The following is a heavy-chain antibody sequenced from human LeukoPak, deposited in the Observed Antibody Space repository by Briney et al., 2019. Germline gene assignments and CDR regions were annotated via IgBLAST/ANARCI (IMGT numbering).Heavy chain of an antibody. V-gene: IGHV3-48*01. D-gene: IGHD4/OR15-4a*01. CDR2: ISSSSSTI. CDR3: ARDWVLAARDAFDI. CDR1: GFTFSSYS. Sequence: PGGSLRLSCAASGFTFSSYSMNWVRQAPGKGLEWVSYISSSSSTIYYADSVKGRFTISRDNAKNSLYLQMNSLRAEDTAVYYCARDWVLAARDAFDIWGQGTMVTVSS. J-gene: IGHJ3*02.